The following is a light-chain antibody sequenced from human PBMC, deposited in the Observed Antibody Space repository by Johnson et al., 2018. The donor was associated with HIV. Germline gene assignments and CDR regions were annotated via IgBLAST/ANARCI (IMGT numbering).Light chain of an antibody. J-gene: IGLJ1*01. CDR1: SSDIGNNY. CDR3: GTWDSSLSAYV. V-gene: IGLV1-51*02. Sequence: QSVLTQPPSVSAAPGQKVIISCSGGSSDIGNNYVSSYQQLPGTAPKLLIYENNKRPSGIPDRFSGSKSDTSATLGITGLQTGDEADYYCGTWDSSLSAYVFGTGTKVTVL. CDR2: ENN.